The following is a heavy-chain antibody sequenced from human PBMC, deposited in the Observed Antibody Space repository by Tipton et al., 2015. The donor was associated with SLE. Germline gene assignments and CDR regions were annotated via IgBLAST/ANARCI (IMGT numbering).Heavy chain of an antibody. CDR3: GRDSGPIVGIDY. J-gene: IGHJ4*02. Sequence: TLSLTCTVSGGSISSGSYFWTWIRQPAGKGLEWIGHIYTSGRANFNPSLKSRVSIAVDNSKQQFSLKLNSVTVADTAVYYCGRDSGPIVGIDYWGQGTLVTVSS. CDR1: GGSISSGSYF. V-gene: IGHV4-61*09. CDR2: IYTSGRA. D-gene: IGHD1-26*01.